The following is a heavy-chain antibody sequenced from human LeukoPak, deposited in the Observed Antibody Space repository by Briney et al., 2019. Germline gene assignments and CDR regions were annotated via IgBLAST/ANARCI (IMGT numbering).Heavy chain of an antibody. CDR1: GFTFSSYG. CDR2: IWYDGSNK. J-gene: IGHJ6*03. CDR3: AKDRMTTVDYMDV. V-gene: IGHV3-33*06. D-gene: IGHD4-17*01. Sequence: TGGSLRLSCAVSGFTFSSYGMHWVRQAPGKGLEWVAVIWYDGSNKYYADSVKGRFTISRDNSKNTLYLQMNSLRAEDTAVYYCAKDRMTTVDYMDVWGKGTTVTVSS.